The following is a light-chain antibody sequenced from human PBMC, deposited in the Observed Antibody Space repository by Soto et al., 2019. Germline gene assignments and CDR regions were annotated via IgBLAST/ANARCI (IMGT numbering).Light chain of an antibody. V-gene: IGKV3-15*01. CDR3: QQYNNWPPVT. CDR1: QSISTY. Sequence: KQSPATLSLSKRERAILSCRASQSISTYLAWYQQKPGQAPRLLIYGASTRATGIPARFSGSGSGTEFTLTISSLQSEDFAVYYCQQYNNWPPVTFGQGTNVDIK. CDR2: GAS. J-gene: IGKJ1*01.